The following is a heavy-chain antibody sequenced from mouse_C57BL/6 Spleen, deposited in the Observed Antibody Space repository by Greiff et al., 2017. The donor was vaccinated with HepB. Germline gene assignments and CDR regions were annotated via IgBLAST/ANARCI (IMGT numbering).Heavy chain of an antibody. J-gene: IGHJ2*01. Sequence: QVQLQQPGAELVRPGTSVKLSCKASGYTFTSYWMHWVQQRPGQGLEWIGVIDPSDSYTNYNQKFKGKATLTVDTSSSTAYMQLSSLTSEDSAVYYCARGGYYDYDRYFDYWGQGTTLTVSS. CDR2: IDPSDSYT. CDR1: GYTFTSYW. D-gene: IGHD2-4*01. CDR3: ARGGYYDYDRYFDY. V-gene: IGHV1-59*01.